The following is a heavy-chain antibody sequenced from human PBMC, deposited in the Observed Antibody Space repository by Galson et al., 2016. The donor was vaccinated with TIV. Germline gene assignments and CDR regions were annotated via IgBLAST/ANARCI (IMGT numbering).Heavy chain of an antibody. CDR3: AREVAHVDSVILNADAFDI. CDR2: IIPLLERS. V-gene: IGHV1-69*08. J-gene: IGHJ3*02. CDR1: GDTFSSLS. D-gene: IGHD5-18*01. Sequence: SVKVSCKASGDTFSSLSIIWVRQAPGQGLEWMGRIIPLLERSNYAQNFQGRVTITADKSTSTTYMELSSLRSDDTAVYYCAREVAHVDSVILNADAFDIWGQWTMVTGSS.